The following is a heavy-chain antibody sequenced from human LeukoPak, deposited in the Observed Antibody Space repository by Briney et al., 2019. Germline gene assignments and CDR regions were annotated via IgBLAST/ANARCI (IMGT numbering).Heavy chain of an antibody. CDR3: ARVGEYDSFDY. Sequence: GGSLRLSCAASGFTFSNFRMYWVRQPPGKGLVWVSRISSDGSNTNYADSVKGRFTISRDNAKNTLYLQMDSLRAEDTAVYYCARVGEYDSFDYWGQGTLVTVSS. CDR1: GFTFSNFR. D-gene: IGHD2/OR15-2a*01. V-gene: IGHV3-74*01. J-gene: IGHJ4*02. CDR2: ISSDGSNT.